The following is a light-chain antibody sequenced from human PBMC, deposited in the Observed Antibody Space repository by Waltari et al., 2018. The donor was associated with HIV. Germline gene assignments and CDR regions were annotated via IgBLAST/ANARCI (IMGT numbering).Light chain of an antibody. J-gene: IGKJ2*03. V-gene: IGKV1-39*01. CDR1: QTISTY. CDR3: QQSYSAPYS. CDR2: GAS. Sequence: DIQMTQSPSSLSASVGDRVTITCRASQTISTYLNWYQHKPGKAPSLLIHGASSLQSGVPSRFSGSGSGTDFTLTISSLQPEDFATYYCQQSYSAPYSFGQGTKLEIK.